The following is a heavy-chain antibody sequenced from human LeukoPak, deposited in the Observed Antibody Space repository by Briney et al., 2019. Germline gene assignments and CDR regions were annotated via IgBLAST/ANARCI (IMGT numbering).Heavy chain of an antibody. CDR1: GGSISGYY. CDR3: AREEAASYYYGSGRYSARYFDL. V-gene: IGHV4-59*12. J-gene: IGHJ2*01. Sequence: SETLSLTCTVSGGSISGYYWSWIRQSPGKGLEWSGYIYYSGSTNYNPSLKSRVTISVDTSKNQFSLKLSSVTAADTAVYYCAREEAASYYYGSGRYSARYFDLWGRGTLVTVSS. CDR2: IYYSGST. D-gene: IGHD3-10*01.